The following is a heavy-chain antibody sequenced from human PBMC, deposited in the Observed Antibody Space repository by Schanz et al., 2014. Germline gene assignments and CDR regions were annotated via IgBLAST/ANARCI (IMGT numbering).Heavy chain of an antibody. J-gene: IGHJ6*02. D-gene: IGHD1-7*01. CDR3: ASLIGTTSAHFYGMDV. CDR2: ISGSGGST. Sequence: EVQVVESGGGLVQPGGSLRLSCAASGFTLTSYALTWVRQAPGKGLEWVAGISGSGGSTYYADSVKGRFTISRDNSKNTVYLQMNSLRAEDTAVYFCASLIGTTSAHFYGMDVWGQGTTVTVSS. V-gene: IGHV3-23*04. CDR1: GFTLTSYA.